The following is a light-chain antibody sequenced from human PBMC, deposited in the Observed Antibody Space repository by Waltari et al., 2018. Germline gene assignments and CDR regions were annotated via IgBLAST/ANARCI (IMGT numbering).Light chain of an antibody. J-gene: IGKJ5*01. V-gene: IGKV2-30*02. CDR1: QSLVHSDGNTY. CDR2: KVS. CDR3: MQGTHWPPIT. Sequence: DVVMTQSPLSLPVTLGQPASTSCRSSQSLVHSDGNTYSNWCQQRPGQSPRRLIYKVSKRDSGVPDRISGSGAGTDFTPKISRVEDEDVGIYYCMQGTHWPPITFGQGTRLEIK.